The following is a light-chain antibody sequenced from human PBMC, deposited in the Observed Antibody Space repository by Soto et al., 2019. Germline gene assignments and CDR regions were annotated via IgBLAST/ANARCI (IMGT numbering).Light chain of an antibody. J-gene: IGLJ1*01. CDR2: EGS. CDR3: CSYAGSSTPYYV. V-gene: IGLV2-23*01. Sequence: QLVLTQPASVSGSPGQSITISCTGTSSDVGSYNLVSWYQQHPGKAPKLMIYEGSKRPSGVSNRFSGSKSGNTASLTISGLQAEDEADYYCCSYAGSSTPYYVFGTGTKVTVL. CDR1: SSDVGSYNL.